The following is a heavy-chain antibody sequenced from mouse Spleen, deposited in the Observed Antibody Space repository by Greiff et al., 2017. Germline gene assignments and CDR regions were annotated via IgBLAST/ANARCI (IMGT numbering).Heavy chain of an antibody. D-gene: IGHD2-4*01. CDR3: ARAGMITGYFDV. V-gene: IGHV3-6*01. J-gene: IGHJ1*01. Sequence: EVQLQQSGPGLVKPSQSLSLTCSVTGYSITSGYYWNWIRQFPGNKLEWMGYISYDGSNNYNPSLKNRISITRDTSKNQFFLKLNSVTTEDTATYYCARAGMITGYFDVWGAGTTVTVSS. CDR1: GYSITSGYY. CDR2: ISYDGSN.